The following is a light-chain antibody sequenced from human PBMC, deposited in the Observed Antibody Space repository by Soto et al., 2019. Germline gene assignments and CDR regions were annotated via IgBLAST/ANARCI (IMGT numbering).Light chain of an antibody. V-gene: IGKV1-5*01. Sequence: DIQMAQSPSTLSASVGDRVTITCRASQTIFNRLAWYQRKPGRAPNLLIYDASSLQSGVPSTFSACGSGTEFTLAISSLQPGDFATYYYQQYNSSPWTLGQGTKVEIK. J-gene: IGKJ1*01. CDR2: DAS. CDR1: QTIFNR. CDR3: QQYNSSPWT.